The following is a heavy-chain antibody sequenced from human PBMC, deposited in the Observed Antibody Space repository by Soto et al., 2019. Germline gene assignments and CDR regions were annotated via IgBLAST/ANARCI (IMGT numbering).Heavy chain of an antibody. D-gene: IGHD3-3*01. Sequence: SETLSLTCTVSGGSISSYYWSWIRQPPGKGLEWIGYIYYSGSTNYNPSLKSRVTISVDTSKNQFSLKLSSVTAADTAVYYCARGRGYYDFWSGFLFDPWGQGTLVTVSS. J-gene: IGHJ5*02. CDR2: IYYSGST. CDR1: GGSISSYY. V-gene: IGHV4-59*01. CDR3: ARGRGYYDFWSGFLFDP.